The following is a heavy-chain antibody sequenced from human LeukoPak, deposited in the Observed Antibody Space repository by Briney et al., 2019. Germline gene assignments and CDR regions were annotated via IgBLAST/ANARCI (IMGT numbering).Heavy chain of an antibody. Sequence: SVKVSCKASGGTFSSYAISWVRQAPGQGLEWMGGIIPIFGTANYAQKFQGRVTITTDESTSTAYMELSSLRSEDTAVYYCARSSGYDHDAFDIRGQGTMVTVSS. D-gene: IGHD3-22*01. CDR1: GGTFSSYA. J-gene: IGHJ3*02. V-gene: IGHV1-69*05. CDR3: ARSSGYDHDAFDI. CDR2: IIPIFGTA.